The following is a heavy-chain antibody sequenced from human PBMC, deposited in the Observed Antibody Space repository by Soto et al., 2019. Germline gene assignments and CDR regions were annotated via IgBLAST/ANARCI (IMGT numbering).Heavy chain of an antibody. CDR2: IFHSGIT. CDR1: GDSFSNHY. J-gene: IGHJ5*01. V-gene: IGHV4-59*11. Sequence: SETLSLTCTISGDSFSNHYWTWIRQSPGKGLEWIGYIFHSGITDYNPSVKSRVTISIDKSRNLFSLNLTSVTAADTAVYYCARDRYFYDSRGYYRTLDSWGQGTLVTVS. CDR3: ARDRYFYDSRGYYRTLDS. D-gene: IGHD3-22*01.